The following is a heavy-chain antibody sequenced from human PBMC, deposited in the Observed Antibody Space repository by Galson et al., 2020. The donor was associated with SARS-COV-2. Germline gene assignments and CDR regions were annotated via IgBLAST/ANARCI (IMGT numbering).Heavy chain of an antibody. J-gene: IGHJ6*02. D-gene: IGHD5-12*01. Sequence: GGSLRLSCAASGFTFSDSYMSWIRQAPGKGLEWVSYISGSNTYTHYADSVKGRFTISRDNANNSLYLQMNSLRAEGTAVYYCARERGDSGYDVHYVYGMDVWGQGTTVTVSS. CDR2: ISGSNTYT. CDR1: GFTFSDSY. CDR3: ARERGDSGYDVHYVYGMDV. V-gene: IGHV3-11*06.